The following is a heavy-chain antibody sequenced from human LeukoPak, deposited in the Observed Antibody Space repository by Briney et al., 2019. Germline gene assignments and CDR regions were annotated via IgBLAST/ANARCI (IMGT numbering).Heavy chain of an antibody. D-gene: IGHD6-6*01. CDR3: ASIAARNYFDY. Sequence: SETLSLTCTVSGGSISSYYWSWIRQPPGKGLEWIGYIYTSGSTNYNPSLKSRVTISVDTSKNQFSLKLSSVTAADTAVYYCASIAARNYFDYWGQGTLVTVPS. CDR2: IYTSGST. CDR1: GGSISSYY. V-gene: IGHV4-4*09. J-gene: IGHJ4*02.